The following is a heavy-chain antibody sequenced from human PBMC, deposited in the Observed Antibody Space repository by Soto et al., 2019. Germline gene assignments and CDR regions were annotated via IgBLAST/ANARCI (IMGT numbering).Heavy chain of an antibody. Sequence: SETLSLTCTVSGGSISSYYWSWIRQPPGKGLEWIGYIYYSGSTNYNPSLKSRVTISVDTSKNQFSLKLSSVTAADTAVYYCARVSRGYYYGMDVWGQGTTVTVSS. CDR3: ARVSRGYYYGMDV. V-gene: IGHV4-59*01. CDR1: GGSISSYY. CDR2: IYYSGST. J-gene: IGHJ6*02. D-gene: IGHD3-10*01.